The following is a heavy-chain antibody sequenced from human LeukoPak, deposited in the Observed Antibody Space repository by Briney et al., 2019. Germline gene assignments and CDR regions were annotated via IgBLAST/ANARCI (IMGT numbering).Heavy chain of an antibody. J-gene: IGHJ4*02. V-gene: IGHV4-59*11. CDR1: GGSISSHY. CDR2: LFNSVNT. CDR3: ATIKRGSIFGYFDF. Sequence: SETLSLTCTVSGGSISSHYWSWIRQPPGKGLEWIAYLFNSVNTKDSPSLQSRLTLSADTSKNQFSLRLSSVTAADTAVYYCATIKRGSIFGYFDFWGQGIKVTVAS. D-gene: IGHD5-18*01.